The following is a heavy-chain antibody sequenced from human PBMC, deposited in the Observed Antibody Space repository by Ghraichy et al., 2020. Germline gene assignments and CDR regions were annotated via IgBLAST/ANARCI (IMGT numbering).Heavy chain of an antibody. D-gene: IGHD3-3*01. J-gene: IGHJ3*02. V-gene: IGHV4-59*01. CDR2: IYYSGST. CDR1: GGSISSYY. Sequence: SETLSLTCTVSGGSISSYYWSWIRQPPGKGLEWIGYIYYSGSTNYNPSLKSRVTISVDTSKNQFSLKLSSVTAADTAVYYCAGQYYDFWSSYPNDAIDIWGQGTMVTVPS. CDR3: AGQYYDFWSSYPNDAIDI.